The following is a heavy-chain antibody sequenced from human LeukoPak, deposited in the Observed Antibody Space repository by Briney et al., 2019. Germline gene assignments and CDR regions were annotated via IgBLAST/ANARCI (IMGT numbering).Heavy chain of an antibody. CDR2: ISSSSTI. Sequence: GGSLRLSCAASGFTFSSYSMNWVRQAPGKGLEWVSYISSSSTIYYADSVKGRFIISRDNAKNSLYLQMNSLRDEDTAVYYCARDGVMLGYCSSTSCSPRGYYYYGMDVWGQGTTVTVSS. J-gene: IGHJ6*02. V-gene: IGHV3-48*02. CDR3: ARDGVMLGYCSSTSCSPRGYYYYGMDV. D-gene: IGHD2-2*01. CDR1: GFTFSSYS.